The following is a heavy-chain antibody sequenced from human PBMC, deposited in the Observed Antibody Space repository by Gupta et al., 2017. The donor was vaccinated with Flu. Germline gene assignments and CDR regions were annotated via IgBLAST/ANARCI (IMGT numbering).Heavy chain of an antibody. CDR2: IHYSGSR. Sequence: GGSMSPYYWSWIRQPPGKGLEWIAYIHYSGSRNYSPSLQSRLTISVETYKKQFSLTLSSVTAADTAVYYCARFGHCGDHNCAGFEYWGQGMLVTVSS. J-gene: IGHJ4*02. D-gene: IGHD2-21*01. V-gene: IGHV4-59*01. CDR3: ARFGHCGDHNCAGFEY. CDR1: GGSMSPYY.